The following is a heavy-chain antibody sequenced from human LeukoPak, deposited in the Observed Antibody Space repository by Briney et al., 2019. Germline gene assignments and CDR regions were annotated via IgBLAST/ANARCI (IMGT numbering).Heavy chain of an antibody. V-gene: IGHV1-2*02. CDR3: ASTYYGSVTR. CDR2: IEPNSGST. Sequence: ASVKVSCEASGYTFTVYYMHWGREAPGPRLEWMGSIEPNSGSTNYAQKFQCRVTMTKDKSIRTAYMELSRLRSDDMAVYYGASTYYGSVTRWRQPALVTV. D-gene: IGHD3-10*01. J-gene: IGHJ4*02. CDR1: GYTFTVYY.